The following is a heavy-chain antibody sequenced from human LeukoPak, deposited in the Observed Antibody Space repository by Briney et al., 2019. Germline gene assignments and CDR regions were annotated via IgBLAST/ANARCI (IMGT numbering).Heavy chain of an antibody. J-gene: IGHJ4*02. D-gene: IGHD5-18*01. CDR2: IYYSGST. CDR3: ARRGWLRDFDY. Sequence: KPSETLSLTCTVSGGSISSYYWSWIRQHPGKGLELIVYIYYSGSTYYNPSLKSRVTISVDTSKNQFSLKLSSVTAADTAVYYCARRGWLRDFDYWGQGTLVTVSS. V-gene: IGHV4-59*06. CDR1: GGSISSYY.